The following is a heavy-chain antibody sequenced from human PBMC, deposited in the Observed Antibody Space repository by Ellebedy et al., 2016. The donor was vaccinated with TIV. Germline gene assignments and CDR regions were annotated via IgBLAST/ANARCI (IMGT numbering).Heavy chain of an antibody. V-gene: IGHV3-21*01. CDR3: ARDFLRAGDFHAFDI. J-gene: IGHJ3*02. Sequence: GGSLRLSCAASGFTFSSYSMNWVRQAPGKGLEWVSSIISSTSYIYYADSVKGRFTISIDNAKNSLYLQMNSLRAEDTAVYYCARDFLRAGDFHAFDIWGQGTMVTVSS. CDR2: IISSTSYI. D-gene: IGHD2-21*02. CDR1: GFTFSSYS.